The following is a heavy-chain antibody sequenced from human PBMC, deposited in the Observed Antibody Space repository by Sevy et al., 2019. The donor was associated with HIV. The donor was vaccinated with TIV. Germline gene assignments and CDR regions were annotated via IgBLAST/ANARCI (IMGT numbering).Heavy chain of an antibody. Sequence: SETLSLTCTVSGGSVSSGSYYWSWIRQPPVKGLEWIGYIYYSGSTNYNPSLKSRVTISVDTSKNQFSLKLSSVTAADTAVYYCARESITIFGGRWFDPWGQGTLVTVSS. CDR2: IYYSGST. CDR3: ARESITIFGGRWFDP. CDR1: GGSVSSGSYY. V-gene: IGHV4-61*01. D-gene: IGHD3-3*01. J-gene: IGHJ5*02.